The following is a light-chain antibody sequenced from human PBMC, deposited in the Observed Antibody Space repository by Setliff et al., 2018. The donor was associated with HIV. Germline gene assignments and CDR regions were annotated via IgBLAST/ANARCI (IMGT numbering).Light chain of an antibody. V-gene: IGLV2-14*03. Sequence: QSALTQPASVSGSPGQSITISCTGTSGDIGRYNYVSWYQQHPGKAPKLMIYDVNNRPSGVSNRFSGSKSGNTASLTTSGLQAEDEADYYCSSYTRTTTLVFGTGTKVTVL. CDR3: SSYTRTTTLV. J-gene: IGLJ1*01. CDR1: SGDIGRYNY. CDR2: DVN.